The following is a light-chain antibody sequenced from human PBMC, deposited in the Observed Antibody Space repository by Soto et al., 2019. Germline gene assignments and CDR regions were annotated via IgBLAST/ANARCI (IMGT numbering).Light chain of an antibody. CDR2: DAS. J-gene: IGKJ1*01. Sequence: DIQMTQSPSTLSASVGDRVTITCRASQTIDNWLAWYQQKPGKAPKLLIYDASRLESGVPSRFSGSGSGTDFTLTITGLQPDDFATYYCQQFDTFLWTFGPGTRVEIK. V-gene: IGKV1-5*01. CDR1: QTIDNW. CDR3: QQFDTFLWT.